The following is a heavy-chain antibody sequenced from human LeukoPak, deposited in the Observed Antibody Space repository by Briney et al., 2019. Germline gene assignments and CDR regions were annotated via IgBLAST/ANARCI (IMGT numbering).Heavy chain of an antibody. V-gene: IGHV3-21*04. CDR1: GFPFSTYN. Sequence: GGSLRLSCATSGFPFSTYNMNWVRQAPGKGLEWVSSISSSTSYIYYADSVKGRFTISRDNAKNSLYLQMNSLRAEDTAVYYCAKGYYSGCVYWGQGTLVTVSS. J-gene: IGHJ4*02. D-gene: IGHD6-19*01. CDR3: AKGYYSGCVY. CDR2: ISSSTSYI.